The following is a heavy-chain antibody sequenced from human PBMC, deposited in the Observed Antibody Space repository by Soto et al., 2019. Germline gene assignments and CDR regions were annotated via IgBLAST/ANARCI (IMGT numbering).Heavy chain of an antibody. Sequence: QVQLVQSGAEVRKPGASVKVSCKAVGYTFTNHDVNWFRQATGQGLEWMAWMNRITGNTAYARKFQGRITVTRTTSRSTAYMDLSSLRSDDTAVYYCARARRDYLNDAFDIWGQGTVVTVSS. CDR3: ARARRDYLNDAFDI. V-gene: IGHV1-8*01. CDR2: MNRITGNT. J-gene: IGHJ3*02. D-gene: IGHD4-17*01. CDR1: GYTFTNHD.